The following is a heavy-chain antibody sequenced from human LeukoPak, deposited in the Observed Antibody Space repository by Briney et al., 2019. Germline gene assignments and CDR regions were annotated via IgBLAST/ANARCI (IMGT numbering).Heavy chain of an antibody. CDR3: ARQEIPGKVPAAMGPYYYGMDV. V-gene: IGHV1-46*01. D-gene: IGHD2-2*01. CDR1: GYTFTSYY. CDR2: INPSGGST. J-gene: IGHJ6*02. Sequence: ASVKVSCKASGYTFTSYYMHWVRQAPGQGLEWTGIINPSGGSTSYAQKFQGRVTMTRDTSTSTVYMELSSLRSEDTAVYYCARQEIPGKVPAAMGPYYYGMDVWGQGTTVTVSS.